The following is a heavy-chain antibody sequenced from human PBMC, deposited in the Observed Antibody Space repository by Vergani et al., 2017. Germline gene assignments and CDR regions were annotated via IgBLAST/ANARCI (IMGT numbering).Heavy chain of an antibody. CDR1: GGSISSGSYY. Sequence: QVQLQESGPGLVKPSQTLSLTCTVSGGSISSGSYYWSWIRQPAGKGLEWIGRIYTSGSTNYNPSLKSRVTMSVDTSKNQFSLKLSSVTAADTAVYYCARENYYDFWGGYHTYYYYYMDVWGKGTTVTVSS. J-gene: IGHJ6*03. CDR3: ARENYYDFWGGYHTYYYYYMDV. CDR2: IYTSGST. V-gene: IGHV4-61*02. D-gene: IGHD3-3*01.